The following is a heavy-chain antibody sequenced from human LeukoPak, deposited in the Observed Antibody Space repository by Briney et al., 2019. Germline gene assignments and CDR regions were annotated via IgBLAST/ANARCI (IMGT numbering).Heavy chain of an antibody. J-gene: IGHJ3*02. D-gene: IGHD3-10*01. Sequence: ASVKVSCKASGYTFTGYYMRWVRQAPGQGLEWMGWINPNSGGTNYAQKFQGRVTMTRDTSISTAYLQWSSLKASDTAMYYCASQVGPRALLDAFDIWGQGTMVTVSS. V-gene: IGHV1-2*02. CDR2: INPNSGGT. CDR1: GYTFTGYY. CDR3: ASQVGPRALLDAFDI.